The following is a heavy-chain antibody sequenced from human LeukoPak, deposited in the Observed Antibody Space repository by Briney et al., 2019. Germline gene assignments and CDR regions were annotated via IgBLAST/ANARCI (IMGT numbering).Heavy chain of an antibody. CDR3: ARRSSSSGVVDY. Sequence: GASLQISCKGSGSIFTSYWIGCGRELPGKGLEWMGIIYPGDSDTRYSPSFQGQVTISADKSISTAYLQWSSLKASDTAMYYCARRSSSSGVVDYWGQGTLVTVSS. CDR1: GSIFTSYW. CDR2: IYPGDSDT. V-gene: IGHV5-51*01. J-gene: IGHJ4*02. D-gene: IGHD6-6*01.